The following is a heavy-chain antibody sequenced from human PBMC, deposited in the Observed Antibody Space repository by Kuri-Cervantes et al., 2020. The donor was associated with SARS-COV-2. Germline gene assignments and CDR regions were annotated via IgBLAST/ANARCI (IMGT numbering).Heavy chain of an antibody. CDR1: EYTFTSYT. CDR2: INTNTGNP. V-gene: IGHV7-4-1*02. CDR3: ARDHDFWSGYYYYYYMDV. D-gene: IGHD3-3*01. J-gene: IGHJ6*03. Sequence: ASVKVSCKASEYTFTSYTMNWVRQAPGQGLEWMGWINTNTGNPTYAQGFTGRFVFSLDTSVSTAYLQISSLKAEDTAVYYCARDHDFWSGYYYYYYMDVWGKGTTVTVSS.